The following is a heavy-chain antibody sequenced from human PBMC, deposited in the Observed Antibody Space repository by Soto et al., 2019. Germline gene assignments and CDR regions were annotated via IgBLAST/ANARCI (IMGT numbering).Heavy chain of an antibody. CDR3: TTGGIVGTTSYDPILNQGY. J-gene: IGHJ4*02. D-gene: IGHD1-26*01. V-gene: IGHV3-15*01. CDR2: IKSKTDGGTT. CDR1: GFTFSNAW. Sequence: EVQLVESGGDLVKPGGSLRLSCAASGFTFSNAWMSWVRQAPGKGLEWVGRIKSKTDGGTTDYAAPVRGRFTISRDDSKKTLYLQMHSLKTEDTAVYYCTTGGIVGTTSYDPILNQGYWGQGTLVTVSS.